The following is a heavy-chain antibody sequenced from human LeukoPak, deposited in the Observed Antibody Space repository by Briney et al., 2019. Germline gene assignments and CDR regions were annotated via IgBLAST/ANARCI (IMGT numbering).Heavy chain of an antibody. J-gene: IGHJ6*02. CDR2: ISSSGSTI. CDR3: ASPDYYGSGSYPYGMDV. D-gene: IGHD3-10*01. V-gene: IGHV3-11*01. Sequence: GGSLRLSCAASGFIFSDYYMSWIRQAPGKGLEWVSYISSSGSTIYYADSVKGRFTISRDNAKNSLYLQMNSLRAEDTAVYYCASPDYYGSGSYPYGMDVWGQGTTVTVSS. CDR1: GFIFSDYY.